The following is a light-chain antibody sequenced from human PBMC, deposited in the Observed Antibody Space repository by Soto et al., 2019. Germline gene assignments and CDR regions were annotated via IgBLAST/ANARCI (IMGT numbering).Light chain of an antibody. V-gene: IGLV2-8*01. Sequence: QSALTQPPSTSGSPGQSVAISCTGTTTDVGAYDCVSWYQQHPGKAPKLIIYDVNKRPSGVPDRFSGSKSGNTASLTVSGLQAEDEADYYCSSFGGSNNHLFGTGTKLTVL. CDR3: SSFGGSNNHL. J-gene: IGLJ1*01. CDR1: TTDVGAYDC. CDR2: DVN.